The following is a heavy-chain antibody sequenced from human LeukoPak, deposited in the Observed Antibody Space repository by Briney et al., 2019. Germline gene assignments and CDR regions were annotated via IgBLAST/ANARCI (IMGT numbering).Heavy chain of an antibody. Sequence: GGSLRLSCAASGFTFNTYGMHWVRQAPGRGLEWVAVIWYDGSNKYYADSVKGRFTISRDNSKNTLYLQMNSLRAEDTAVHYCATLGGNYFDYWGQGTLVTVSS. V-gene: IGHV3-33*01. CDR2: IWYDGSNK. D-gene: IGHD3-10*01. J-gene: IGHJ4*02. CDR1: GFTFNTYG. CDR3: ATLGGNYFDY.